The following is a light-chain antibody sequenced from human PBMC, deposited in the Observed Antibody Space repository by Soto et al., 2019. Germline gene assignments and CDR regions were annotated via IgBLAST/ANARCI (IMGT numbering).Light chain of an antibody. CDR1: QSLLHSDGYNY. Sequence: DIVMTQSPLSLPVTPGEPASISCRSSQSLLHSDGYNYLDWFLQKPGQSPQLLISLASNRASGVPDRFSGSGSGTDFTPKISRVEAEDVGVYYCMQTLQAWTFGQGTKVEIK. V-gene: IGKV2-28*01. CDR2: LAS. CDR3: MQTLQAWT. J-gene: IGKJ1*01.